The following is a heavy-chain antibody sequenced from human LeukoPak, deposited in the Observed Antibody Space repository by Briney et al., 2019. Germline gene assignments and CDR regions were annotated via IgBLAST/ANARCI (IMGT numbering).Heavy chain of an antibody. Sequence: EASVKVSCKASGGTFSSYAISWVRQAPGQGLEWMGRIIPILGIANYAQKFQGRVTITADKSTSTAYMELSSLRSEDTAVYYCARSHIAAAGTGFDYWGQGTLVTVSS. CDR1: GGTFSSYA. V-gene: IGHV1-69*04. J-gene: IGHJ4*02. CDR2: IIPILGIA. D-gene: IGHD6-13*01. CDR3: ARSHIAAAGTGFDY.